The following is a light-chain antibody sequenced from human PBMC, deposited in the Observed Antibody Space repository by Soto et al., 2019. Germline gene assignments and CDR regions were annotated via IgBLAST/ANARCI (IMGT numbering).Light chain of an antibody. J-gene: IGKJ5*01. Sequence: EIVLTQSPGTLSLSPGERATLSCRASQSVSTNYLAWYQQKPGQAPRLLIYGASSRSTGIPDRFSGSGSGTDFTLTINRLEPEEFAVYYCQQYGTSPITFGQGTRLEIK. CDR3: QQYGTSPIT. CDR1: QSVSTNY. CDR2: GAS. V-gene: IGKV3-20*01.